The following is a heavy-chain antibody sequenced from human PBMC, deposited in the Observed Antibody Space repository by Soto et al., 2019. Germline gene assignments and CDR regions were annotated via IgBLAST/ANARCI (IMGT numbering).Heavy chain of an antibody. J-gene: IGHJ4*02. Sequence: PGESLNLSCQGSGYSFTSNWIGWVRQMPGKGLEWMGIINPADSDIKYSPSFQGQVTISADKSIGTAYLQWSSLKASDTAMYYCARHQRDDASRKIDCWGQGTLVTVSS. D-gene: IGHD3-16*01. CDR3: ARHQRDDASRKIDC. V-gene: IGHV5-51*01. CDR1: GYSFTSNW. CDR2: INPADSDI.